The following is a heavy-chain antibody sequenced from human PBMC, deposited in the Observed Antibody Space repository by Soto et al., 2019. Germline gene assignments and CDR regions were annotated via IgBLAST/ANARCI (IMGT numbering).Heavy chain of an antibody. D-gene: IGHD3-10*01. CDR1: GFTFSSYG. V-gene: IGHV3-30*18. Sequence: LRLSCSASGFTFSSYGMHWVRQAPGKGLEWVAVISYDGSNKYYADSVKGRFTISRDNSKNTLYLQMNSLRAEDTAVYYCAKERRQGTNWFEPWEQETRCIVSS. CDR3: AKERRQGTNWFEP. CDR2: ISYDGSNK. J-gene: IGHJ5*02.